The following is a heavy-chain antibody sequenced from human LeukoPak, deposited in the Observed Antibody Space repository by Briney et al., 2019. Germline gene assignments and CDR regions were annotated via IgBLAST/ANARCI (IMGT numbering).Heavy chain of an antibody. Sequence: GGSLRLSCVASGFTFSDSPMHWVRQASGKGLEWIGRIRSKDNNYATTYTASVEGRLTISRDDSKNTAYLHMSSLRSEDTAVYYCTTPHDSEAFDLWGQGTMVTVSS. CDR2: IRSKDNNYAT. CDR3: TTPHDSEAFDL. V-gene: IGHV3-73*01. J-gene: IGHJ3*01. CDR1: GFTFSDSP. D-gene: IGHD2-21*02.